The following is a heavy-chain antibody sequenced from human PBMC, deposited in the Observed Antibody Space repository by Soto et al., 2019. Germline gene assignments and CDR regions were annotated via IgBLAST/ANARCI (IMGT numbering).Heavy chain of an antibody. CDR3: ARDEPYCSGGSCYSKYYYGMDV. V-gene: IGHV1-18*01. J-gene: IGHJ6*02. Sequence: GASVKVSCKASGYTFTSYGISWVRQAPGQGLEWMGWISAYNGNTNYAQKLQGRVTMTTDTSTSTAYMELRSLRSDDTAVYYCARDEPYCSGGSCYSKYYYGMDVWGQGTTVTVSS. CDR1: GYTFTSYG. D-gene: IGHD2-15*01. CDR2: ISAYNGNT.